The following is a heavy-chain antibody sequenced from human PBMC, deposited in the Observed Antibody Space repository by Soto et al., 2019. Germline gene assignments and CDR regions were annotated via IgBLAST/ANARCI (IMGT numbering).Heavy chain of an antibody. J-gene: IGHJ6*02. Sequence: QVQLVQSGAEVKKPGASVKVSCKASGYTFTSYGISWVRQAPGQGLEWMGWISAYNGNTNYAQKLQGRVTMTTDTSXXTXYXXLRSLRSDDTAVYYCARVDGSSWYPTNYYYYGMDVWGQGTTVTVSS. CDR1: GYTFTSYG. CDR3: ARVDGSSWYPTNYYYYGMDV. V-gene: IGHV1-18*01. D-gene: IGHD6-13*01. CDR2: ISAYNGNT.